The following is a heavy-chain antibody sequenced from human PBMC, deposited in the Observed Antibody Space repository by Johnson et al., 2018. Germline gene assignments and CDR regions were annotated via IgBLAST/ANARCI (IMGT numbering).Heavy chain of an antibody. Sequence: QVQLQQWGAGLLKPSETLSLTCAVYGGSFSGYYWGWIRQPPGKGLEWIGSIYYSGSTYYNPSLKSRVTISVDPSKNQFSLKLSPVTAADTAVYYGARHEGYSSGLIAFTEENYYYYGMDVWGQGTTVTVSS. CDR1: GGSFSGYY. J-gene: IGHJ6*02. CDR3: ARHEGYSSGLIAFTEENYYYYGMDV. V-gene: IGHV4-34*01. CDR2: IYYSGST. D-gene: IGHD6-19*01.